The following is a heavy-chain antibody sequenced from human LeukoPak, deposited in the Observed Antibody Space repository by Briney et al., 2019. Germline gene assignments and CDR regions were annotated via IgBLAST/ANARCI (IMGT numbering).Heavy chain of an antibody. CDR1: GLSFGGDA. CDR2: IRDKVSGGTT. CDR3: TINYYNGSLYEDY. V-gene: IGHV3-49*04. J-gene: IGHJ4*02. D-gene: IGHD3-22*01. Sequence: GGSLRLSCKGSGLSFGGDAVSWVRQAPGKGLEWVGFIRDKVSGGTTEYVASVRGRFTISRDDSRSIAYLQMTRLKTEDTAVYYCTINYYNGSLYEDYWGQGTLVTVSS.